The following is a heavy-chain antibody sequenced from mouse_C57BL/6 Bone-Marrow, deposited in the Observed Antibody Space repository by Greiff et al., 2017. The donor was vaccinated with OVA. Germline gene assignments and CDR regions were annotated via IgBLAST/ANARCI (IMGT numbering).Heavy chain of an antibody. CDR2: IHPSDSDT. J-gene: IGHJ3*01. D-gene: IGHD2-5*01. CDR3: AKGYSNYVSWFAY. Sequence: QVQLKQPGAELVKPGASVKVSCKASGYTFTSYWMHWVKQRPGQGLEWIGRIHPSDSDTNYNQKFKGKATLTVDKSSSTAYMQLSSLTSEDSAVYYCAKGYSNYVSWFAYWGQGTLVTVSA. V-gene: IGHV1-74*01. CDR1: GYTFTSYW.